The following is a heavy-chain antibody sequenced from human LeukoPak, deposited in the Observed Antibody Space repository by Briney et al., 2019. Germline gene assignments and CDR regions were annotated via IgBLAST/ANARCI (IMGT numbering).Heavy chain of an antibody. CDR2: INHSGGT. V-gene: IGHV4-34*01. D-gene: IGHD3-22*01. J-gene: IGHJ4*02. Sequence: TSETLSLTCAVYGGSFSGYYWSWIRQPPGKGLEWIGEINHSGGTNYNPSLKSRVTISVDTSKNQFSLKLSSVTAADTAVYYCARGGGYYDSSGYYSPFDYWGQGTLVTVSS. CDR3: ARGGGYYDSSGYYSPFDY. CDR1: GGSFSGYY.